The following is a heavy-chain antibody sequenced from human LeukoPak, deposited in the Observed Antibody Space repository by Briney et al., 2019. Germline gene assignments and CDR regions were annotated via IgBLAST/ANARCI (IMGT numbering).Heavy chain of an antibody. CDR2: IYHSEST. Sequence: SETLSLTCTVSGYSISSGYYWGWIRQPPGKGLEWIGSIYHSESTYYNPSLKSRVTISLDTSKNQFSLRLSSLTAADTAVYYCARDRLSLGAFDIWGQGTMVTVSS. J-gene: IGHJ3*02. CDR3: ARDRLSLGAFDI. V-gene: IGHV4-38-2*02. D-gene: IGHD7-27*01. CDR1: GYSISSGYY.